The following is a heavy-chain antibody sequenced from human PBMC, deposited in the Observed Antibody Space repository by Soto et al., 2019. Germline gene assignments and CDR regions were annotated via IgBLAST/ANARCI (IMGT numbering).Heavy chain of an antibody. CDR2: ISAYNGNT. Sequence: VRQAPGQGLEWMGWISAYNGNTNYAQKLQGRVTMTTDTSTSTAYIELRSLRSDDTAVYYCARVWYGTNFDYWGQGTLVTVSS. J-gene: IGHJ4*02. D-gene: IGHD2-15*01. CDR3: ARVWYGTNFDY. V-gene: IGHV1-18*01.